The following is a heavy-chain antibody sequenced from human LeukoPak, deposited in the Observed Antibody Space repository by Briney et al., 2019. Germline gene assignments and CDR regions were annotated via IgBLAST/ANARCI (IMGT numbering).Heavy chain of an antibody. V-gene: IGHV4-39*01. D-gene: IGHD3-22*01. J-gene: IGHJ4*02. CDR1: GGSISSSDYY. CDR3: ARHGETYYYDSSGYSISPFDY. Sequence: PSETLSLTCTVSGGSISSSDYYWGWIRQPPGRGLDWIGSIYYSGSTYYSPSLKSRVTISVDTSKNQFSLKLSSVTAADTAVYYCARHGETYYYDSSGYSISPFDYWGRGTLVTVSS. CDR2: IYYSGST.